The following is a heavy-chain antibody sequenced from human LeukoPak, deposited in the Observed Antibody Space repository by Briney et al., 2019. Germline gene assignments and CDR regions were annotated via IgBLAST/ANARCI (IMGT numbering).Heavy chain of an antibody. Sequence: GGSLRLSCAASGFTFSTYWMSWVRQAPGKGLEWVANMKQDGNEEYYVDSVKGRFTISRDNAKNSLYLQMNSLRAEDTAVYYCARPYSSGWYGGFNFWGQGTLVTVSS. CDR2: MKQDGNEE. D-gene: IGHD6-19*01. V-gene: IGHV3-7*05. CDR3: ARPYSSGWYGGFNF. J-gene: IGHJ4*02. CDR1: GFTFSTYW.